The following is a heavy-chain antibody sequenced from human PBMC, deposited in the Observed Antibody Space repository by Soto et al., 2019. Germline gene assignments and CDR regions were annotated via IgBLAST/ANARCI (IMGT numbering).Heavy chain of an antibody. V-gene: IGHV3-30-3*01. CDR2: ISYDGSNK. J-gene: IGHJ3*02. CDR3: ARGNAAMASDI. CDR1: GFTFSSYA. D-gene: IGHD5-18*01. Sequence: LRLSCAASGFTFSSYAIHWVRQAPGKGLEWVAVISYDGSNKYYADSVKGRFTISRDNSKNTLYLQMNSLRAEDTAVYYCARGNAAMASDIWGQGTMVTVSS.